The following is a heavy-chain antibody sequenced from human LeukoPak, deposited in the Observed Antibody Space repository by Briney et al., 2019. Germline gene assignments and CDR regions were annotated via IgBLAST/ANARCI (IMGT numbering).Heavy chain of an antibody. CDR2: IYYSGST. V-gene: IGHV4-39*01. CDR3: ARHPKKLLWFGTLGAFDI. D-gene: IGHD3-10*01. J-gene: IGHJ3*02. CDR1: GGSISSYY. Sequence: SETLSLTCTVSGGSISSYYWGWIRQPPGKGLEWIGSIYYSGSTYYNPSLKSRVTISVDTSKNQFSLKLSSVTAADTAVYYCARHPKKLLWFGTLGAFDIWGQGTMVTVSS.